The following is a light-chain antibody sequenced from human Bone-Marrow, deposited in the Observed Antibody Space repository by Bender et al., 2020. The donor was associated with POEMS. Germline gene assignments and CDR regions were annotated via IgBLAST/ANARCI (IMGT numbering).Light chain of an antibody. Sequence: QSALTQPPSVSGSPGQSVTISCTGTRSDVGTYKRVSWYQQLPGTAPRLLIYTNNERPSGVPDRFSGSKSGTSASLAITGLQSDDEAIYFCVAWDASLNGWVFGGGTKLTVL. CDR1: RSDVGTYKR. CDR2: TNN. V-gene: IGLV2-18*01. CDR3: VAWDASLNGWV. J-gene: IGLJ3*02.